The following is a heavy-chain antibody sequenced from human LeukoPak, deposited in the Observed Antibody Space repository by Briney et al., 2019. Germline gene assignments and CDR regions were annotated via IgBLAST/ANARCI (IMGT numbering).Heavy chain of an antibody. CDR2: INHSGST. Sequence: SETLSLTCAVCGGSFSGYYWSWIRQPPGKGLEWIGEINHSGSTNYNPSLKSRVTISVDTSKNQFSLKLSSVTAADTAVYYCARGGGSIVVVPAAISWFDPWGQGTLVTVSS. CDR3: ARGGGSIVVVPAAISWFDP. J-gene: IGHJ5*02. D-gene: IGHD2-2*01. V-gene: IGHV4-34*01. CDR1: GGSFSGYY.